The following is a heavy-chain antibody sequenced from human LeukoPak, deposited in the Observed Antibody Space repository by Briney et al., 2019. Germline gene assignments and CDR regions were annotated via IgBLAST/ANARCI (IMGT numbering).Heavy chain of an antibody. D-gene: IGHD1-26*01. Sequence: TGGSLRLSCAASGFTFSSYSMNWVRQAPGKGLEWVSSISSSSSYIYYADSVKGRFTISRDNAKNSLYLQMNSLRAEDTAVYYCARGPRIVGAPTDRFGYWGQGTLVTVSS. J-gene: IGHJ4*02. CDR3: ARGPRIVGAPTDRFGY. CDR2: ISSSSSYI. CDR1: GFTFSSYS. V-gene: IGHV3-21*01.